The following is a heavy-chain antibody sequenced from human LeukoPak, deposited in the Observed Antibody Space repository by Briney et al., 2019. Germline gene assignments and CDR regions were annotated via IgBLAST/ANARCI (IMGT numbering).Heavy chain of an antibody. CDR3: ARYNWNDVLFDS. V-gene: IGHV4-61*02. D-gene: IGHD1-20*01. CDR2: IYTNGST. Sequence: SETLSPTCPVSGGSISSGSSYWSWIRQPAGKGLEWIRRIYTNGSTNYNPSLKSRLTISVDTSKNQFSLKLSSVTAADTAVYYCARYNWNDVLFDSWGQGTLVTVSS. CDR1: GGSISSGSSY. J-gene: IGHJ4*02.